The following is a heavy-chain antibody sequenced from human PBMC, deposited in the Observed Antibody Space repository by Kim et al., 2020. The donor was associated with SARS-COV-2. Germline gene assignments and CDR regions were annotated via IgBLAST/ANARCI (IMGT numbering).Heavy chain of an antibody. CDR3: AGGAALDY. CDR2: ISYDGSNK. D-gene: IGHD2-15*01. V-gene: IGHV3-30-3*01. CDR1: GFTFSSYA. Sequence: GGSLRLSCAASGFTFSSYAMHWVRQAPGKGLEWVAVISYDGSNKYYADSVKGRFTISRDNSKNTLYLQMNSLRAEDTAVYYCAGGAALDYWGQGTLVTVSS. J-gene: IGHJ4*02.